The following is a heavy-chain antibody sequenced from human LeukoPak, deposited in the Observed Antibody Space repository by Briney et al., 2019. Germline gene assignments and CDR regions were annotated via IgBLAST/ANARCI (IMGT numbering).Heavy chain of an antibody. V-gene: IGHV3-21*01. D-gene: IGHD3-10*01. CDR2: ISSSSGYI. J-gene: IGHJ4*02. Sequence: PGGSLRLSCAASGFTFSSYSMNWVRQAPGKGLEWVSSISSSSGYIYYADSVKGRFTISRDNAKNSLYLQMNSLRAEDTAVYYCARVRDGSGSYFSRENDYWGQGTLVTVSS. CDR3: ARVRDGSGSYFSRENDY. CDR1: GFTFSSYS.